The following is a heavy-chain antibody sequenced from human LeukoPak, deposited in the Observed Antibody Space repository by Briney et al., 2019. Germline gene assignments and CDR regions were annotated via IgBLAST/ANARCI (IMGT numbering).Heavy chain of an antibody. CDR2: INHSGST. CDR3: ARGRESTAIVYGMDV. D-gene: IGHD5-18*01. CDR1: GGSFSGYY. J-gene: IGHJ6*01. Sequence: SETLSLTCAVYGGSFSGYYWSWIRQPPGKGLEWIGEINHSGSTNYNPSLKSRVTISVDTSKNQFSLKLSSVAAADTAVYYCARGRESTAIVYGMDVWGRGTTVTVSS. V-gene: IGHV4-34*01.